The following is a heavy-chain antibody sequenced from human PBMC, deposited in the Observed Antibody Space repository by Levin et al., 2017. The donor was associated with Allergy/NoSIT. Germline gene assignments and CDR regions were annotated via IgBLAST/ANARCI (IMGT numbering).Heavy chain of an antibody. CDR2: INQSGTT. J-gene: IGHJ3*02. CDR1: GGSFSSYF. D-gene: IGHD1-26*01. CDR3: ASSGRQAADAFDI. Sequence: SETLSLTCAVSGGSFSSYFCSWIRQTPGKGLEWIGEINQSGTTNYNPSLKSRVTISIDTSKNQFSLKLRSVTAADTAVYYCASSGRQAADAFDIWGQGTTVTVSS. V-gene: IGHV4-34*01.